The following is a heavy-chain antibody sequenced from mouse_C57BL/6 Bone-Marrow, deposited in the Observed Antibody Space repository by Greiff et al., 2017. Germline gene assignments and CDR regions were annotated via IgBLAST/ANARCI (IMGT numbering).Heavy chain of an antibody. CDR1: GFTFSSYA. CDR2: ISDGGSYT. CDR3: ARDGPNWDWYFDV. Sequence: EVKLVESGGGLVKPGGSLKLSCAASGFTFSSYAMSWVRQTPEKRLEWVATISDGGSYTYYPDNVKGRFTISRDNAKNNLYLQMRHLKSEDTAMYYCARDGPNWDWYFDVWGTGTTVTVSS. J-gene: IGHJ1*03. V-gene: IGHV5-4*01. D-gene: IGHD4-1*01.